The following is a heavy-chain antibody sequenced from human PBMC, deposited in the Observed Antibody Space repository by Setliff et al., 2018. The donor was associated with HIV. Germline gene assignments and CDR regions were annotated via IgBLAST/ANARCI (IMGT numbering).Heavy chain of an antibody. Sequence: ASVKVSCKASGYTFTSFAIHWVRQAPGHGLEWMGWINAGNGDTEYSQKFQGRVTMTRNTYISTAYMELSSLRSEDTAVYYCARDLLLRWLDYWGQGTLVTVSS. D-gene: IGHD4-17*01. CDR2: INAGNGDT. CDR1: GYTFTSFA. J-gene: IGHJ4*02. CDR3: ARDLLLRWLDY. V-gene: IGHV1-3*01.